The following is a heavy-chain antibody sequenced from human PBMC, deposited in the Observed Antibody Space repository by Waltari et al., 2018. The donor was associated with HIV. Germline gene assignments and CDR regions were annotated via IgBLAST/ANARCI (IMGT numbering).Heavy chain of an antibody. Sequence: QRQLVESGGGVVQPAGSLSLSCAASGLSFPTSGMSWVREAPGKGLEWVAIISSDGSNKYYADSVKGRFTISRDNSKNTLYLQMNSLRAEDTAMYYCAKDMHDSSGYLFEYWGQGTLVTVSS. CDR3: AKDMHDSSGYLFEY. V-gene: IGHV3-30*18. CDR2: ISSDGSNK. CDR1: GLSFPTSG. D-gene: IGHD3-22*01. J-gene: IGHJ4*02.